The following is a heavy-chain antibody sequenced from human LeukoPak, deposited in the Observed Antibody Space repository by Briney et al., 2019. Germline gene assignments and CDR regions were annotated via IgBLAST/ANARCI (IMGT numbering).Heavy chain of an antibody. V-gene: IGHV3-30*18. Sequence: GGSLRLSCAASGFTFSNYGMHWVRQAPGKGLEWVAVISYDGSNKYYADSVKGRFTISRDDSKNTLYLQMNSLRAEDTAVYYCAKDRYGNYYYYMDVWGKGTTVTVSS. CDR2: ISYDGSNK. J-gene: IGHJ6*03. D-gene: IGHD1-1*01. CDR3: AKDRYGNYYYYMDV. CDR1: GFTFSNYG.